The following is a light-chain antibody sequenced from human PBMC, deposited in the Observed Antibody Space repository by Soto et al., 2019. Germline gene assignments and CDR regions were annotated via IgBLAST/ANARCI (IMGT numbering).Light chain of an antibody. CDR3: QHYNSYSGA. V-gene: IGKV1-5*03. J-gene: IGKJ1*01. CDR2: KAS. Sequence: DIPMTKSAFTLTGSAGARVTTTCRASQTISSWLAWYQQKPGKAPKLLIYKASTLKSGVPSRFSGSGSGTEFTLTISCLQPEDFATYYCQHYNSYSGAFGQGTKVDIK. CDR1: QTISSW.